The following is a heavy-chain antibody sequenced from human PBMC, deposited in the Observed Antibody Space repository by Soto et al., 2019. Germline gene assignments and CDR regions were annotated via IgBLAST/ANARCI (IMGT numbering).Heavy chain of an antibody. Sequence: QVQLVQSGAEVKKPGSSVKVSCKASGGTFSSYAIIWVRQAPGQGLEWMGGIIPIYGTANYAQKFQGRVTITADEPTTTAYMDLRSLRSEDTAVYYCAREGGVSFGEGSCYFDYWGQGTLVTVSS. V-gene: IGHV1-69*01. D-gene: IGHD3-10*01. J-gene: IGHJ4*02. CDR2: IIPIYGTA. CDR3: AREGGVSFGEGSCYFDY. CDR1: GGTFSSYA.